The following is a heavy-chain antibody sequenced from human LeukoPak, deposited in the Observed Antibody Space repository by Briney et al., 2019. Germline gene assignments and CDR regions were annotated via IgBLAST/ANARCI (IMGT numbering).Heavy chain of an antibody. V-gene: IGHV4-4*02. D-gene: IGHD6-19*01. CDR1: GVSISSSNW. CDR2: IYHSGST. Sequence: ESSETLSLTCAVSGVSISSSNWWSWVRQPPGKGLEWIGEIYHSGSTNYNPSLKSRVTISVDKSKNQFSLKLSSVTAADTALYYCARSRAVAPQYYFDYWGQGTLVTVSS. CDR3: ARSRAVAPQYYFDY. J-gene: IGHJ4*02.